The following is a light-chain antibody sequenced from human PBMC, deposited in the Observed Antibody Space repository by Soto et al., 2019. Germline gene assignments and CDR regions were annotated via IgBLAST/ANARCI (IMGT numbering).Light chain of an antibody. J-gene: IGLJ1*01. Sequence: QSALTQPASVSGSPGQSITISCTGTSSDVGTYNSVSWYQQYPGEAPKLMIHDVSNRPSGVSNRFSGSKSGNTASLTISGLQAEDEADYYCSSYTSSSSYVFGSGTKVTVL. CDR2: DVS. CDR3: SSYTSSSSYV. CDR1: SSDVGTYNS. V-gene: IGLV2-14*01.